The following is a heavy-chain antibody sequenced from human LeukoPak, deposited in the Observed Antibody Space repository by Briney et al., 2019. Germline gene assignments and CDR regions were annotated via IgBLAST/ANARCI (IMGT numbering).Heavy chain of an antibody. Sequence: SETLSLTCAVYGGSFSGYYWSWIRQPPGKGLEWIGEINHSGSTNYNPSLKSRVTISVDTSKNQFSLKLSSVTAADTAVYYCARQNYYDSSGSSYFDYWGQGTLVTVSS. J-gene: IGHJ4*02. CDR3: ARQNYYDSSGSSYFDY. D-gene: IGHD3-22*01. V-gene: IGHV4-34*01. CDR2: INHSGST. CDR1: GGSFSGYY.